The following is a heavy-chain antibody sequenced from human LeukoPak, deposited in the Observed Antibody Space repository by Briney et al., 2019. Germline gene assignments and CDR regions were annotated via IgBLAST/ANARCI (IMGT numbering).Heavy chain of an antibody. V-gene: IGHV4-31*03. D-gene: IGHD2-2*02. Sequence: SETLSLTCTVSGGSISSGGYCWSWIRQHPGKGLEWIGYIYYSGSTYYNPSLKSRVTISVDTSKNQFSLKLSSVTAADTAVYYCARDRSVKAPAAIPAMGWFDPWGQGTLVTVSS. CDR2: IYYSGST. J-gene: IGHJ5*02. CDR1: GGSISSGGYC. CDR3: ARDRSVKAPAAIPAMGWFDP.